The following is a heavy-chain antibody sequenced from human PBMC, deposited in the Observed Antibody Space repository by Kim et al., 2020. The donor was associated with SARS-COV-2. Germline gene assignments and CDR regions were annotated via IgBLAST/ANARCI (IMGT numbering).Heavy chain of an antibody. V-gene: IGHV3-15*01. Sequence: ATPLNGGFTNSRDNSKNTPYRQMNSLKTEDTAVYYCTTDFWGGQQLFDYWGQGTLVTVSS. D-gene: IGHD6-13*01. CDR3: TTDFWGGQQLFDY. J-gene: IGHJ4*02.